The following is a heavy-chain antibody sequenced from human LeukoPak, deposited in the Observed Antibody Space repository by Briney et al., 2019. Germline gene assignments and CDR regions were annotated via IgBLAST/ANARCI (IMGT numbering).Heavy chain of an antibody. CDR3: ARDSRLYGGATSYFDY. V-gene: IGHV1-2*02. CDR1: GYNFLTYA. J-gene: IGHJ4*02. Sequence: ASVKVSCKASGYNFLTYAITWVRQAPGQGLEWMGWINPNSGGTNYAQKFQGRVTMTRDTSISTAYMELSRLRSDDTAVYYCARDSRLYGGATSYFDYWGQGTLVTVSS. CDR2: INPNSGGT. D-gene: IGHD1-26*01.